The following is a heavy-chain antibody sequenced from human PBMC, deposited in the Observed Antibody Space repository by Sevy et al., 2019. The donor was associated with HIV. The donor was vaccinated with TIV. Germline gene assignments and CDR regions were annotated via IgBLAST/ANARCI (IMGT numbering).Heavy chain of an antibody. D-gene: IGHD4-17*01. V-gene: IGHV3-11*06. CDR1: GFTFSDYY. CDR2: ISSSSSYT. J-gene: IGHJ2*01. Sequence: GGSLRLSCAASGFTFSDYYMSWIRQAPGKGLEWVSYISSSSSYTNYEDSVKGRFTISRDNAKNSLYLQMNSLRAEDTAVYYCAGGGTVTPVDYFDLWGRGTLVTVSS. CDR3: AGGGTVTPVDYFDL.